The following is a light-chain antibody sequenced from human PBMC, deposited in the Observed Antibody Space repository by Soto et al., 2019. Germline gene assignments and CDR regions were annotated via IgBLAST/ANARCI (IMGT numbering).Light chain of an antibody. J-gene: IGLJ1*01. V-gene: IGLV1-44*01. CDR3: AAWDDSLSGYV. CDR2: SNN. Sequence: QSVLTQPPSASGTPGQRVTISCSGSTSNIGSNTVNWYQQLPGTAPKLLIYSNNQRPSGVPDRFSGSKSDTSASLAISGLQSEYEADYYCAAWDDSLSGYVFGTGTRSPS. CDR1: TSNIGSNT.